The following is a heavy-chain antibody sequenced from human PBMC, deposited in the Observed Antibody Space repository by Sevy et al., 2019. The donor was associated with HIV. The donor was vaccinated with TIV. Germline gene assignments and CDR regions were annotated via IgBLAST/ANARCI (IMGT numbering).Heavy chain of an antibody. CDR1: GGSISSRTYY. V-gene: IGHV4-39*01. Sequence: SETLSLTCTVSGGSISSRTYYWGWVRQPPGKGLEWIGIIHYSGSTYYHPSLKSRVTISVDTSKNQFSLKLGFVTATDTAVYYCARVVPGNNWFDPWGQGTLVTVSS. J-gene: IGHJ5*02. CDR3: ARVVPGNNWFDP. CDR2: IHYSGST. D-gene: IGHD2-2*01.